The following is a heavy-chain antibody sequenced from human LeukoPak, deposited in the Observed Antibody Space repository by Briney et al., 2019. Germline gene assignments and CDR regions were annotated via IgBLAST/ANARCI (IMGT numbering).Heavy chain of an antibody. D-gene: IGHD2/OR15-2a*01. CDR2: MNPKPDNT. Sequence: GASVKVSCKTSGYSLTDYDIHWVRQATGQGLEWMGWMNPKPDNTEYAQKFQGRVTLTWTTSISTAYMELSSLKSEDTAVYFCARSGPISLRFWGQGTLVTVSS. V-gene: IGHV1-8*01. CDR3: ARSGPISLRF. CDR1: GYSLTDYD. J-gene: IGHJ4*02.